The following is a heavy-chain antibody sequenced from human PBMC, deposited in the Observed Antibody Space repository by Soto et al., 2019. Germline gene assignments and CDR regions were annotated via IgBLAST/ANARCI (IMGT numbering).Heavy chain of an antibody. CDR3: ARHEIIAARPGYFQH. Sequence: SETLSLTCTVSGGSISSSSYYWGWIRQPPGKGLEWIGSIYYSGSTYYNPSLKSRVTISVDTSKNQFSLKLSSVTAADTAVYYCARHEIIAARPGYFQHWGQGTLVTVSS. D-gene: IGHD6-6*01. CDR2: IYYSGST. V-gene: IGHV4-39*01. CDR1: GGSISSSSYY. J-gene: IGHJ1*01.